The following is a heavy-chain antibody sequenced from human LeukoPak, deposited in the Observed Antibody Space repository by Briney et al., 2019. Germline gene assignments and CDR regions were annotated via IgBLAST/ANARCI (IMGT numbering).Heavy chain of an antibody. D-gene: IGHD6-19*01. J-gene: IGHJ2*01. CDR3: ARDPGIAVAGWYFDL. V-gene: IGHV4-59*12. Sequence: KPSETLSLTCTVSGGSISSYYWSWIRQPPGKGLEWIGYIYYSGSTNYNPSLKSRVTISVDTSKNQFSLKLSSVTAADTAVYYCARDPGIAVAGWYFDLWGRGTLVTVSS. CDR1: GGSISSYY. CDR2: IYYSGST.